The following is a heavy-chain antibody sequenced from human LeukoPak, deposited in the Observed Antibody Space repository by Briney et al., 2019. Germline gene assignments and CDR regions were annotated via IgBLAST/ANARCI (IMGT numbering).Heavy chain of an antibody. Sequence: PSETLSLTCTVSGGSISSSSYYWSWIRQPPGKGLEWIGYIYYSGSTNYNPSLKSRVTISVDTSKNQFSLKLSSVTAADTAVYYCARGPQRVETYCSGGSCYPSSGSYYYYGMDVWGQGTTVTVSS. V-gene: IGHV4-61*01. CDR2: IYYSGST. CDR1: GGSISSSSYY. CDR3: ARGPQRVETYCSGGSCYPSSGSYYYYGMDV. D-gene: IGHD2-15*01. J-gene: IGHJ6*02.